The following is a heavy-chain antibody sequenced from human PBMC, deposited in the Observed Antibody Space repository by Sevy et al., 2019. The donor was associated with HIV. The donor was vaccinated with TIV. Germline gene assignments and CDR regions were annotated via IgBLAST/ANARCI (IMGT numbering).Heavy chain of an antibody. D-gene: IGHD1-26*01. CDR2: ISYDGSNK. CDR3: ARQFSGSYFAYAFDV. Sequence: GGSLRLSCAASGFTFSSYAMHWVRQAPGKGLEWVAVISYDGSNKYYADSVKGRFTISRDNSKNTLYLQMNSLRAEDTAVYYCARQFSGSYFAYAFDVWGQGTMVTVSS. CDR1: GFTFSSYA. V-gene: IGHV3-30-3*01. J-gene: IGHJ3*01.